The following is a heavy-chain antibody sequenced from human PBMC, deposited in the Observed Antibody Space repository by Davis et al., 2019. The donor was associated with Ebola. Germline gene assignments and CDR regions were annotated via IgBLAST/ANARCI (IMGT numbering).Heavy chain of an antibody. CDR1: GFTFSSYS. CDR3: ARVSGDRGYYYYYMDV. Sequence: GGSLRLSCAASGFTFSSYSMNWVRQAPGKGLEWVSSISSGSSYIHYADSVKGRFTISRDNAKNSLYLQMNSLRVEDTALYYCARVSGDRGYYYYYMDVWGKGTTVTVSS. V-gene: IGHV3-21*04. J-gene: IGHJ6*03. CDR2: ISSGSSYI. D-gene: IGHD7-27*01.